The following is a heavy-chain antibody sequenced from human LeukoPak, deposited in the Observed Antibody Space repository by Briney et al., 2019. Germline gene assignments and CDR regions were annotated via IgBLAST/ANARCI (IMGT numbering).Heavy chain of an antibody. CDR3: ASWTGDLFSFDY. CDR1: GGSFSGYY. D-gene: IGHD3/OR15-3a*01. J-gene: IGHJ4*02. Sequence: SETLSLTCAVYGGSFSGYYWSWIRQPPGKGLEWIGEINHSGSTNYNPSLKSRVTISVDTSKNQFSLKLSSVTAADTAVYYCASWTGDLFSFDYWGQGTLVTVSS. V-gene: IGHV4-34*01. CDR2: INHSGST.